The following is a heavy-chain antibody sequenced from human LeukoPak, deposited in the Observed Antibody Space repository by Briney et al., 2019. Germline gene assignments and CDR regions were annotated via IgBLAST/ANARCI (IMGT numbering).Heavy chain of an antibody. CDR1: GFTFSSYG. V-gene: IGHV3-30*02. CDR3: AKDDPTGRYL. J-gene: IGHJ4*02. CDR2: IRNYETTE. Sequence: TGGSLRLSCAASGFTFSSYGMHWVRQTPGKGLEWVTFIRNYETTEYYADSVKGRFTISRDNSKNTVYLQMNSLRVEDTAVYYCAKDDPTGRYLWGQGTLVTVSS. D-gene: IGHD1-26*01.